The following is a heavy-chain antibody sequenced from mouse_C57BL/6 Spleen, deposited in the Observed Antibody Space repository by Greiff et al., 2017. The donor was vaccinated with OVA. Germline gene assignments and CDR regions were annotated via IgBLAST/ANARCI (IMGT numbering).Heavy chain of an antibody. D-gene: IGHD4-1*02. Sequence: VQLQQPGAELVMPGASVKLSCKASGYTFTSYWMHWVKQRPGQGLEWIGEIDPSDSYTNYNHKFKGKSTLTVDKASSTAYMQLSSLTSEDSAVYYCATTGPFAYWGQGTLVTVSA. J-gene: IGHJ3*01. CDR1: GYTFTSYW. CDR3: ATTGPFAY. CDR2: IDPSDSYT. V-gene: IGHV1-69*01.